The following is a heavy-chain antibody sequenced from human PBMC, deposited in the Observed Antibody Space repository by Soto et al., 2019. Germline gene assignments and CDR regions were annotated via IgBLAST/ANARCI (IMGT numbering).Heavy chain of an antibody. CDR1: GYRFRSFA. J-gene: IGHJ4*02. CDR3: ALGGIYDCYGCNFEY. D-gene: IGHD2-21*02. V-gene: IGHV1-3*01. Sequence: ASVKVSFKASGYRFRSFAMHWVRQAPGQSLEWIGWINPLNGNAQYAQNFQGRVTIIRDTFANKDYMEMSSLRSEDTAVYFCALGGIYDCYGCNFEYWGQGTKVTVPS. CDR2: INPLNGNA.